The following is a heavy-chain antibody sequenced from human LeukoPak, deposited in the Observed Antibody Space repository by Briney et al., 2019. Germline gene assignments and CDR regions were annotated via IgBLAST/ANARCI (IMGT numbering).Heavy chain of an antibody. J-gene: IGHJ4*02. CDR3: ARADDSSGYYLDY. CDR1: GGSISSYY. CDR2: IYYSGST. V-gene: IGHV4-59*01. D-gene: IGHD3-22*01. Sequence: PSETLSLTCTVSGGSISSYYWSWIRQPPGKGLEWIGYIYYSGSTNYNPSLKSRVTISVDTSKNQFSLKLSSVTAADTAVYDCARADDSSGYYLDYWGQGTLVTVSS.